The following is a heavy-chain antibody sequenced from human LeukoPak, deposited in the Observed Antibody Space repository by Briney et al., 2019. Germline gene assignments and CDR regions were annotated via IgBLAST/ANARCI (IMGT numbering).Heavy chain of an antibody. D-gene: IGHD3-22*01. V-gene: IGHV1-3*01. J-gene: IGHJ4*02. Sequence: ASVKVSCKASGYTFTSYAMHWVRQAPGQRLEWMGWINAGNGNTKYSQKFQGRVTITRDTSASTAYMELSSLRSEDTAVYYCARDRYYYGSSGYYPFDYWGQGTLVTVSS. CDR1: GYTFTSYA. CDR3: ARDRYYYGSSGYYPFDY. CDR2: INAGNGNT.